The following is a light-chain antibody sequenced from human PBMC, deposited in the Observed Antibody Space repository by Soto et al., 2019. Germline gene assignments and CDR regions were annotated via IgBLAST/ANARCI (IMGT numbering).Light chain of an antibody. V-gene: IGLV2-23*02. Sequence: QSALTQPASVSGPPGQSITISCTGTSSDVGSYNLVSWYQQQPGKAPTLMIYEVSKRPSGVSNRFSGSKSGNTASLTISGLQAEDEADYHCCSYVGSSSYVFGTGTKVTVL. CDR2: EVS. CDR3: CSYVGSSSYV. CDR1: SSDVGSYNL. J-gene: IGLJ1*01.